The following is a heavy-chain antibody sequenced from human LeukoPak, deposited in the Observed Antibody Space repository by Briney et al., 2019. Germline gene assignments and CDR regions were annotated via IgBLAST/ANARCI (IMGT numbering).Heavy chain of an antibody. V-gene: IGHV3-30-3*01. D-gene: IGHD3-10*01. CDR3: ARDRSFDY. CDR1: GFTFSSYA. Sequence: GGSLRLSCAASGFTFSSYAMHWVRQAPGKRLEWVAVISYDGSNKYYADSVKGRFTISRDNSKNTLYLQMNSLRAEDTAVYYCARDRSFDYWGQGTLVTVSS. CDR2: ISYDGSNK. J-gene: IGHJ4*02.